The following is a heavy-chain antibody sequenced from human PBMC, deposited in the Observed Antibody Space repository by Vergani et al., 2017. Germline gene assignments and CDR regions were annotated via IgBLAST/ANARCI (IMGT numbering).Heavy chain of an antibody. D-gene: IGHD4-11*01. Sequence: QVQLQQWGGGPLKPSETLSLTCVLNGGSFTSYHWTWIRQSPGEGLEWVGDIDHTGRPDYNPSLKSRLTMSVDKSRNQFSLTLNSVTATDTAIYFCARVNTETNGHLYYYYYMDVWGQGTAVTVS. CDR2: IDHTGRP. CDR1: GGSFTSYH. V-gene: IGHV4-34*01. J-gene: IGHJ6*03. CDR3: ARVNTETNGHLYYYYYMDV.